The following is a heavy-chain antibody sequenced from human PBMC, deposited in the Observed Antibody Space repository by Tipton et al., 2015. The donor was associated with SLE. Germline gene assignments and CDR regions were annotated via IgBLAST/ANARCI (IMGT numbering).Heavy chain of an antibody. V-gene: IGHV3-23*01. Sequence: SLRLSCAASGFTFSRSAMSWVRQAPGKGLEWVSGISGSGGSTYFADSVKGRFTVSRDNSKNTLFLQMSSLRAEDTAVYYCAKDPRDRYYRSGYFAYWGQGPLVTVSS. J-gene: IGHJ4*02. D-gene: IGHD3-10*01. CDR1: GFTFSRSA. CDR3: AKDPRDRYYRSGYFAY. CDR2: ISGSGGST.